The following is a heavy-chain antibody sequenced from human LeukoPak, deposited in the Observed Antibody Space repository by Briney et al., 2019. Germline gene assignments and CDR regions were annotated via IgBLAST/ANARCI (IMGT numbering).Heavy chain of an antibody. CDR1: GFTFSSYW. Sequence: GGSLRLSCAASGFTFSSYWMRWVRQAPGKGLEWVASINQDGSEKYYLDSVKGRFTISRDNAKNSLYLQMNSLRADDTAVYYCARARGGSNSDYWGQGTLVTVSS. D-gene: IGHD1-26*01. CDR2: INQDGSEK. V-gene: IGHV3-7*05. J-gene: IGHJ4*02. CDR3: ARARGGSNSDY.